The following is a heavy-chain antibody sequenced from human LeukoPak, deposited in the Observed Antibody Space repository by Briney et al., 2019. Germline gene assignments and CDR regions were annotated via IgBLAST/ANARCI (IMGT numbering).Heavy chain of an antibody. J-gene: IGHJ4*02. D-gene: IGHD3-9*01. CDR3: ARDTKDLTGYYNGGYYFDY. CDR2: VYTSGST. CDR1: GGSISNYY. Sequence: SETLSLTCTVSGGSISNYYWSWIRQPAGKGLEWIGRVYTSGSTNYNPSLKSRVTMSVDTSKNQFSLKLSSVTAADTAVYYCARDTKDLTGYYNGGYYFDYWGQGTLVTVSS. V-gene: IGHV4-4*07.